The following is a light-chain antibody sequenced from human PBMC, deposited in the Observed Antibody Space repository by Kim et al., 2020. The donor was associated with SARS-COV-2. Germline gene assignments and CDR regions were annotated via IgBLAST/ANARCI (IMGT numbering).Light chain of an antibody. V-gene: IGKV1D-13*01. CDR3: QQFNKFPPS. CDR2: DAS. Sequence: AIQLTQSPSSLSASVGDRVTITCRASQGISTDLAWYQLKPGKPPRLLIFDASSLETDVPSRFRGTGSGTDFTLIVSRLQPEDFATYSCQQFNKFPPSFGGGTKVEI. CDR1: QGISTD. J-gene: IGKJ4*01.